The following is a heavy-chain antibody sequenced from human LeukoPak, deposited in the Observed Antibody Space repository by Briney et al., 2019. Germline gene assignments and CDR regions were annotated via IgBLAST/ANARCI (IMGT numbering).Heavy chain of an antibody. CDR2: IGGSDGST. D-gene: IGHD6-19*01. V-gene: IGHV3-23*01. CDR3: AKPRSGWYFFDY. J-gene: IGHJ4*02. CDR1: GFVFSAYA. Sequence: GGSLRLSCAASGFVFSAYAMTWVRQTPGQGLEWVSSIGGSDGSTFYADSVKGRFTISRDNSKNTLFLRMNSLRAEDTAVYYCAKPRSGWYFFDYWGQGTLVTVSS.